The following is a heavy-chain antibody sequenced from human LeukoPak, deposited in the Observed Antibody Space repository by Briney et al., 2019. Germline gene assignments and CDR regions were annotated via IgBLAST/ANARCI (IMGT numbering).Heavy chain of an antibody. J-gene: IGHJ3*02. CDR1: GFTFSSYA. CDR3: AKDQGGIQVYYYEGGGAFDI. D-gene: IGHD3-22*01. V-gene: IGHV3-23*01. Sequence: GGSLRLSCAASGFTFSSYAMSWVRQAPGKGLEWVSAISGSGGSTYYADSVKGRFTISRDNSKNTLYLQMNSLRAEDTAVYYCAKDQGGIQVYYYEGGGAFDIWGQGTMVTVSS. CDR2: ISGSGGST.